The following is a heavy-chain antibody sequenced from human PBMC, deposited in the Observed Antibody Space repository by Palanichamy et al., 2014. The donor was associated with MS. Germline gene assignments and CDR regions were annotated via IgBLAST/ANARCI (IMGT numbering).Heavy chain of an antibody. CDR3: ARNHGSGSYYYYGMDV. D-gene: IGHD3-10*01. CDR2: IWYDGSNK. J-gene: IGHJ6*02. V-gene: IGHV3-33*01. CDR1: GFTFSSYG. Sequence: QVQLVESGGGVVQPGRSLRLSCAASGFTFSSYGMHWVRQAPGKGLEWVAVIWYDGSNKYYADSVKGRFTISRDNSKNTLYLQMSSLRAEDTAVYYCARNHGSGSYYYYGMDVWGQGTTVTVSS.